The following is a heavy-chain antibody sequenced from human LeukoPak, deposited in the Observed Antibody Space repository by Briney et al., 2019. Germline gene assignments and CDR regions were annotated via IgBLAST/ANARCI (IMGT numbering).Heavy chain of an antibody. CDR3: ARDGGYDDGGNLDY. V-gene: IGHV3-21*04. Sequence: PGGSLRLSCAASGFTFSIYSMNWVRQAPGKGLEWVSRISSGSGDKHYADSVKGRFAISRDNAKNSLDLQMDSLRGEDTAVYYCARDGGYDDGGNLDYWGQGTLVTVSS. CDR2: ISSGSGDK. J-gene: IGHJ4*02. D-gene: IGHD4-23*01. CDR1: GFTFSIYS.